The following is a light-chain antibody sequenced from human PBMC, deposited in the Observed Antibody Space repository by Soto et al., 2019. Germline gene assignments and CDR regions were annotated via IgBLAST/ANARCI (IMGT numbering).Light chain of an antibody. Sequence: DIQLTQSPSFLSASVGDRVTISCRASQGISNYLGWYQQKPGKAPKLVINAASTLQSGVPSRFSGSGSGKEFTLTISSLQPEDFATYYCQQFNDYPITFGQGTRLEIK. J-gene: IGKJ5*01. CDR2: AAS. V-gene: IGKV1-9*01. CDR3: QQFNDYPIT. CDR1: QGISNY.